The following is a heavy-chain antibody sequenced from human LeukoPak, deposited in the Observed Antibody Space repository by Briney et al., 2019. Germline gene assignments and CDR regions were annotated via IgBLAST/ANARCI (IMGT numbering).Heavy chain of an antibody. CDR3: ARRPYYGDYGYFDL. CDR1: GGSISSSSYY. Sequence: SETLSLTCTVSGGSISSSSYYWGWIRQPPGKGLEWIGSIYYSGSTYYNPSLKSRVTISVDTSKNQFSLKLSSVTAADTAVYYCARRPYYGDYGYFDLWGRGTLVTVTS. V-gene: IGHV4-39*01. D-gene: IGHD4-17*01. CDR2: IYYSGST. J-gene: IGHJ2*01.